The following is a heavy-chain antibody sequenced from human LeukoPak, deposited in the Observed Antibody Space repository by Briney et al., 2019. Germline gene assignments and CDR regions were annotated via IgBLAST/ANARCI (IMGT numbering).Heavy chain of an antibody. CDR3: AKDGSWSCTD. D-gene: IGHD2-8*02. Sequence: PGGSLRLSCAASGFTFSSSAMHWVRQGPGKGLEWVAYIAHHGSDKYYADSVKGRFTISRDSSKRTLSLQINSLRPDDTAVYYCAKDGSWSCTDWGQGTLVTVSS. J-gene: IGHJ4*02. CDR1: GFTFSSSA. V-gene: IGHV3-30*02. CDR2: IAHHGSDK.